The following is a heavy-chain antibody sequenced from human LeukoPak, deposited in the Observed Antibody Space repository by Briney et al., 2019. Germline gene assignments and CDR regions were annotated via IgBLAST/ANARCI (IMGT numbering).Heavy chain of an antibody. V-gene: IGHV4-4*07. CDR1: GGPISPYF. CDR2: ITSAGDT. CDR3: AREDLKLPHNWFDP. J-gene: IGHJ5*02. Sequence: SETLSLTCTVSGGPISPYFWSWIRQPAGKGLEWIGRITSAGDTVYNPSLRGRVTMSLDTSKNQFSLILNSVTASDTALYYCAREDLKLPHNWFDPWGQGTLVTVSS.